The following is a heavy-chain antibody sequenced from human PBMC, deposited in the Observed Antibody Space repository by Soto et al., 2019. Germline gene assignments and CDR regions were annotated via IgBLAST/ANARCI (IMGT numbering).Heavy chain of an antibody. V-gene: IGHV3-53*01. CDR3: ATQPGGGGY. Sequence: EVQLVESGGGLIQPGGSLRLSCAVSGFTVSNNYMSWVRQAPGKGLEGVSVIYSGGYTAYGDSVKGRFTISRDNSKNTLFLQTKTRGADDPGVFFWATQPGGGGYWGQGTLVTVSS. D-gene: IGHD2-2*01. J-gene: IGHJ4*02. CDR1: GFTVSNNY. CDR2: IYSGGYT.